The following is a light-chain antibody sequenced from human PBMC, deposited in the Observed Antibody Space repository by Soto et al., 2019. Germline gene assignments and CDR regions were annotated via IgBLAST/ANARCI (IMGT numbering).Light chain of an antibody. CDR1: QSVSSSY. V-gene: IGKV3-20*01. J-gene: IGKJ1*01. Sequence: EIVLTQSPGTLSLSPGERATLSCRASQSVSSSYFAWYQQRFGQAPRLLIYGASSRATGIPDRFSGSGSGTDFTLTIIRLEPEYIAVYYCQQYGSSTWTFVQGTKVEIK. CDR3: QQYGSSTWT. CDR2: GAS.